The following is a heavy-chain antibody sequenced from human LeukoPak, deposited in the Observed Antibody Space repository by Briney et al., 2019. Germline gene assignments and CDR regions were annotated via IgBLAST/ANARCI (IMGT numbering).Heavy chain of an antibody. J-gene: IGHJ3*02. Sequence: SVKVSCKASGGTFSSYAISWVRQAPGQGLEWMGGIIPIFGTANYAQKFQGRVTITTDESTSTAYMELSSLRSEDTAVYYCARGLRYYYDSSSYYYDGSQDAFDIWGQGTMVTVSP. CDR1: GGTFSSYA. CDR2: IIPIFGTA. D-gene: IGHD3-22*01. CDR3: ARGLRYYYDSSSYYYDGSQDAFDI. V-gene: IGHV1-69*05.